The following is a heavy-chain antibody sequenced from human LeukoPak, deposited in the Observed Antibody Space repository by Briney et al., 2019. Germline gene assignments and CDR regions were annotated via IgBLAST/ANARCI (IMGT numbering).Heavy chain of an antibody. V-gene: IGHV3-23*01. J-gene: IGHJ4*02. CDR1: GFTFSDYY. Sequence: GGSLRLSCAVSGFTFSDYYMSWVRQAPGKGLEWVSVISGSGGSAYYADSVKGRFTISRDKSKSTLYLQMNTLRAEDTAVYYCVRNWGFYYDAPNYWGQGTLVTVSS. D-gene: IGHD3-22*01. CDR3: VRNWGFYYDAPNY. CDR2: ISGSGGSA.